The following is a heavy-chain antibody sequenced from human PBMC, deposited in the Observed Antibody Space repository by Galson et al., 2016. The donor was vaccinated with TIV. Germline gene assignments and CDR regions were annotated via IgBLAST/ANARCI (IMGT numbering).Heavy chain of an antibody. CDR2: IWYGGINK. CDR3: AKDRDLYPPFMGTFDT. CDR1: GFTFSTNA. D-gene: IGHD7-27*01. J-gene: IGHJ4*02. Sequence: SLRLSCAASGFTFSTNAMHWVRQAPGKGLEWVAVIWYGGINKYYADSVKGRLTISRDNSKNTLYLQMNSLRAEDTAVYYCAKDRDLYPPFMGTFDTWGQGTLVTVSS. V-gene: IGHV3-33*06.